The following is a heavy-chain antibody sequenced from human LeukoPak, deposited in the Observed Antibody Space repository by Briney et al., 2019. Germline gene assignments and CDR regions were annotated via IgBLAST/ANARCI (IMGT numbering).Heavy chain of an antibody. V-gene: IGHV1-69*06. CDR3: WIMITFGGVSVHAFDI. D-gene: IGHD3-16*01. CDR1: GGTFSSYA. CDR2: IIPIFGTA. J-gene: IGHJ3*02. Sequence: GASVKVSCKASGGTFSSYAISWVRQAPGQGLEWMGGIIPIFGTANYAQKFQGRVTITADKSTSTAYMELSSLRSEDTAVYYCWIMITFGGVSVHAFDIWGQGTMVTVSS.